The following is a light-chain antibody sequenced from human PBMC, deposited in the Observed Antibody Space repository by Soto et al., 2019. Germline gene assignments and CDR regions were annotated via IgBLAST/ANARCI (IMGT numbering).Light chain of an antibody. CDR1: QSIGSNY. V-gene: IGKV3-20*01. Sequence: EIVLTLSPGAVSLSTGESATLSCRASQSIGSNYLAWYQQKPGQPPRLLIYGASKRATGIPDRFSGSGSGAEFTLTISRLEPEDFALYYCQQHDTSLPRTFGQGTKVDIK. CDR3: QQHDTSLPRT. J-gene: IGKJ1*01. CDR2: GAS.